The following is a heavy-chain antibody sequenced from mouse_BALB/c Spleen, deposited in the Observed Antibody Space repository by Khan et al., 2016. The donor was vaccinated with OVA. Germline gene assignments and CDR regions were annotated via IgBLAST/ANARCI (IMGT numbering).Heavy chain of an antibody. CDR3: SHDSSGFFAY. CDR1: GISITTGNYR. J-gene: IGHJ3*01. CDR2: IYYSGTI. V-gene: IGHV3-5*02. D-gene: IGHD3-2*01. Sequence: EVQLQESGPGLVKPSQTVSLTCTVTGISITTGNYRWSWIRPLPGNKLEWIGYIYYSGTITYNPSPTSPTTITRATSKNQFFLELNSMSAEDTATYSCSHDSSGFFAYWGQGTLVTVSA.